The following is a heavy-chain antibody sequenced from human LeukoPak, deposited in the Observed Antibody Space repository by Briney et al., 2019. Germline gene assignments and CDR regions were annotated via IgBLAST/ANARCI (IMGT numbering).Heavy chain of an antibody. CDR1: GFTFSTYS. Sequence: PGGSLRLSCAASGFTFSTYSMTWVRQAPGKGLEWVSSITSSSSYIYYADSVKGRFTISRENAKNSLYLQMNSLRAGDTAVYYCARASFDTAYDYWGQGTLVTVSS. V-gene: IGHV3-21*01. CDR3: ARASFDTAYDY. D-gene: IGHD5-18*01. CDR2: ITSSSSYI. J-gene: IGHJ4*02.